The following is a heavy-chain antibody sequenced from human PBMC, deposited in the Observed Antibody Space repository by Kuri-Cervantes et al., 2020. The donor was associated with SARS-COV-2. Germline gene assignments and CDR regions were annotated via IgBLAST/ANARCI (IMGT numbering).Heavy chain of an antibody. CDR3: ARARRSRRTIFGEDAFDI. CDR2: IYTSGST. CDR1: GGSISSGSYY. D-gene: IGHD3-3*01. V-gene: IGHV4-61*09. Sequence: SETLSLTCTVSGGSISSGSYYWSWIRQPAGKGLEWIGHIYTSGSTYYNPSLKSRVTISVDTSKNQFSLKLSSVTAADTAVYYCARARRSRRTIFGEDAFDIWGQGTMVTVSS. J-gene: IGHJ3*02.